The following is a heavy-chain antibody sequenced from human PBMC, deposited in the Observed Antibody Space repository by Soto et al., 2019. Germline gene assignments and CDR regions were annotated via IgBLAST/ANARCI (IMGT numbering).Heavy chain of an antibody. D-gene: IGHD3-10*01. J-gene: IGHJ6*02. Sequence: RRLSCAASGFTFSDYYMSWIRQAPGKGLEWVSYISSSGSTIYYADSVKGRFTISRDNAKNSLYLQMNSLRAEDTAVYYCARDRPRGSGSGRTAGYYYYGMAVWGQGTTVTVSS. CDR1: GFTFSDYY. CDR3: ARDRPRGSGSGRTAGYYYYGMAV. V-gene: IGHV3-11*01. CDR2: ISSSGSTI.